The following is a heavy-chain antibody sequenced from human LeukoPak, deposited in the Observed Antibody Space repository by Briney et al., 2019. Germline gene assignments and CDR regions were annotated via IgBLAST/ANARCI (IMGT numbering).Heavy chain of an antibody. CDR3: ARFGTFYHRTTFDY. V-gene: IGHV4-59*12. CDR1: GGSISSYY. CDR2: ISDIGST. J-gene: IGHJ4*02. D-gene: IGHD1-14*01. Sequence: KPSETLSLTCTVSGGSISSYYWSWIRQPPGKGLEWIAYISDIGSTNYNPSLKSRVTISVDTSKNQFSLKLSSVTAADTAVYYCARFGTFYHRTTFDYWGQGTLVTVSS.